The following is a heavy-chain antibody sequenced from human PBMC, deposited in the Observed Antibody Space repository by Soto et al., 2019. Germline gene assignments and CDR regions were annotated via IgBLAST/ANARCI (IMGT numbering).Heavy chain of an antibody. Sequence: QVQLQQPGPGLVKPSQTLSLTCTVSDGSISSNDYYWSWIRLLPGKGLEWIGYIHYTGNSYYSPSLKSRLDISISTSENQFSLKLYSVTAADTAVYYCAGGFAEGYVKYWGKGSLVTVSS. J-gene: IGHJ4*02. D-gene: IGHD3-10*02. CDR3: AGGFAEGYVKY. CDR2: IHYTGNS. V-gene: IGHV4-31*03. CDR1: DGSISSNDYY.